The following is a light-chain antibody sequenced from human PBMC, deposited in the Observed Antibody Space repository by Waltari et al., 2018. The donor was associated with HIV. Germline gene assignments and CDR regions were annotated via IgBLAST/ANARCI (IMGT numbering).Light chain of an antibody. Sequence: ETEMTQSPATLSVFPGEKATLSCRASESFSTNLPWYQQKPGQAPRLLLYDASARATGVPARFSGSGSGTEFTLTISSLQSEDFAVSHCQQYYSWPLTFGQGTRVDI. J-gene: IGKJ1*01. CDR2: DAS. CDR1: ESFSTN. V-gene: IGKV3-15*01. CDR3: QQYYSWPLT.